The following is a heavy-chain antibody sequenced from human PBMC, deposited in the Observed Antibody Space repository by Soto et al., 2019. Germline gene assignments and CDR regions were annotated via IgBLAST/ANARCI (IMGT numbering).Heavy chain of an antibody. CDR2: IYTDGIST. D-gene: IGHD1-20*01. CDR3: ARANWNQIDY. V-gene: IGHV3-74*03. J-gene: IGHJ4*02. Sequence: GGSLRLSCAASGFNFSSYGMHWVRQAPGEGLVWVSRIYTDGISTTYADSVKGRFTISRDNAENTLYLQMNSLRAEDTAVYYCARANWNQIDYWGQGTLVTVSS. CDR1: GFNFSSYG.